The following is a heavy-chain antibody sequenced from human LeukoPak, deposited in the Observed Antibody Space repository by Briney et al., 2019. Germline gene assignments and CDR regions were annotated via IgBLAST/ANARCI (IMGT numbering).Heavy chain of an antibody. J-gene: IGHJ4*02. CDR2: ISSSSSSI. V-gene: IGHV3-48*02. CDR1: GFTFSHYS. D-gene: IGHD1-26*01. Sequence: PGGSLRLSRAASGFTFSHYSMNWVRQAPGKGLEWVSYISSSSSSIYYADSVKGRFTISRDSAKNSLYLQMNGLRDEDTAVYYCARHLYRAFDYWGQGTLVTVSS. CDR3: ARHLYRAFDY.